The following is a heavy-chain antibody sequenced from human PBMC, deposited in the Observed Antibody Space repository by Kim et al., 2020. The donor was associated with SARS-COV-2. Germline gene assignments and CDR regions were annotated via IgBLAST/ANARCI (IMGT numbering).Heavy chain of an antibody. Sequence: GGSLRLSCAASGFTFSSYAMSWVRQAPGKGLEWVSAISGSGGSTYYADSVKGRFTISRDNSKNTLYLQMNSLRAEDTAVYYCAKDVPRITIFGVVTRGGMDVWGQGTTVTVSS. D-gene: IGHD3-3*01. CDR2: ISGSGGST. CDR1: GFTFSSYA. V-gene: IGHV3-23*01. CDR3: AKDVPRITIFGVVTRGGMDV. J-gene: IGHJ6*02.